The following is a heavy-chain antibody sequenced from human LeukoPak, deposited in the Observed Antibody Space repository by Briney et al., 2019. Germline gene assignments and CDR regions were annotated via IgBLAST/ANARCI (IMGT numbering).Heavy chain of an antibody. J-gene: IGHJ3*02. CDR2: NYYSGST. V-gene: IGHV4-59*01. D-gene: IGHD3-9*01. CDR3: AREGGYDILAGYYHDAFDI. CDR1: GGSINSYY. Sequence: SETLSLTCAVSGGSINSYYWSWIRQPPGKGLEWIGYNYYSGSTIYNPSLKSRVTISVDTSKNQFSLKLSSVTAADTAVYYCAREGGYDILAGYYHDAFDIWGQGTMVTVSS.